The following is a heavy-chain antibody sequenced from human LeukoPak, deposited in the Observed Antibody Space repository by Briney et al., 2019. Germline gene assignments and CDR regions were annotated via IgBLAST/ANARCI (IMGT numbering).Heavy chain of an antibody. J-gene: IGHJ4*02. CDR3: ARGDDFWSGYYTYYYFDY. CDR2: IYYSGST. D-gene: IGHD3-3*01. V-gene: IGHV4-59*01. CDR1: GGSISSYN. Sequence: SETLSLTCTVSGGSISSYNWSWIRQPPGKGLEWIGYIYYSGSTNYNPSLKSRVTISVDTSKNQFSLKLSSVTAADTAVYYCARGDDFWSGYYTYYYFDYWGQGTLVTVSS.